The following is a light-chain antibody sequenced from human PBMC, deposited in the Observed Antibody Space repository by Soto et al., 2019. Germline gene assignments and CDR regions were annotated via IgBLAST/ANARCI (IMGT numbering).Light chain of an antibody. CDR3: QQYYDFRT. CDR2: DAS. V-gene: IGKV1-5*01. J-gene: IGKJ1*01. Sequence: DIQMTQSPFTLSATVGDRVTITCRASQSISTWLAWYQQKPGKAPKLLIYDASSLEVGVPSRFSGSGSRTEFTLTISSLQPDDYGTYYCQQYYDFRTFGQGTKV. CDR1: QSISTW.